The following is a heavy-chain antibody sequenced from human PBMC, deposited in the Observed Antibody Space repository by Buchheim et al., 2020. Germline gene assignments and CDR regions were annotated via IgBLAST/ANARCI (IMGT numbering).Heavy chain of an antibody. CDR2: ISYDGSNK. V-gene: IGHV3-30*18. J-gene: IGHJ4*02. CDR1: GFTFSSYG. Sequence: QVQLVESGGGVVQPGRSLRLSCAASGFTFSSYGMNWVRQAPGKGLEWVAVISYDGSNKYYADSVKGRFTISRDNSKNTLYLQMNSLRAEDTAVYYCAKFLGVGATNPVDYWGQGTL. CDR3: AKFLGVGATNPVDY. D-gene: IGHD1-26*01.